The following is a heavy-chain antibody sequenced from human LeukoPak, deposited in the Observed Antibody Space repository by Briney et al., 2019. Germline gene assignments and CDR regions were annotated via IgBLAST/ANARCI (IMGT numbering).Heavy chain of an antibody. J-gene: IGHJ5*02. Sequence: SETLSLTCAVYGGSFSGYYWSWIRQPPGKGLECIVEINHSGSTKYNPSLKSRVTISVDTSKNQFSLKLSSVTAADTAVYYCARAGYDYVWGSYRANWFDPWGQGTLVTVSS. V-gene: IGHV4-34*01. CDR2: INHSGST. CDR3: ARAGYDYVWGSYRANWFDP. CDR1: GGSFSGYY. D-gene: IGHD3-16*02.